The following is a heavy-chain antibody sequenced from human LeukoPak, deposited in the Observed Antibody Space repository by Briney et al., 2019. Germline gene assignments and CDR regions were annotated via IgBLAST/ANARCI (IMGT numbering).Heavy chain of an antibody. J-gene: IGHJ3*02. CDR1: GGSISSSSYY. CDR2: IYYSGNT. CDR3: ARATYYDTVYQPFDI. Sequence: SETLSLTCTVSGGSISSSSYYWGWIRQPPGKGLEWIGSIYYSGNTYYNPSLKSRVTISVDTSKNQFSLKLSSVTAADTAVYYCARATYYDTVYQPFDIWGQGTMVTVSS. V-gene: IGHV4-39*07. D-gene: IGHD3-9*01.